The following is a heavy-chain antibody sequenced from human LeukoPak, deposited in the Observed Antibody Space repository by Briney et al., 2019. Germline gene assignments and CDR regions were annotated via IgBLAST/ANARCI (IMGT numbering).Heavy chain of an antibody. D-gene: IGHD6-19*01. CDR2: INHSGST. CDR1: GGSFSGYY. Sequence: SETLSLTCAVYGGSFSGYYWSWIRQPPGKGLEWIGEINHSGSTNYNPSLKSRVTMSVDTSKNQFSLKLSSVTAADTAVYYCARGQWLSSTYYYMDVWGKGTTVTISS. V-gene: IGHV4-34*01. CDR3: ARGQWLSSTYYYMDV. J-gene: IGHJ6*03.